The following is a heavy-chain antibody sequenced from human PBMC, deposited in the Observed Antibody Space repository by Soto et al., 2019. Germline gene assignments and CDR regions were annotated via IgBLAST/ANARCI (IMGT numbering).Heavy chain of an antibody. CDR2: ISAYNGNT. V-gene: IGHV1-18*01. CDR3: ARVKASGWINWFDP. Sequence: ASVKVSCKASGYTFTSYGISWVRQAPGQGLEWIGWISAYNGNTNYAQKLQGRVTMTTDTSTSTAYMELRSLRSDDTAVYYCARVKASGWINWFDPWGQGTLVTVSS. J-gene: IGHJ5*02. CDR1: GYTFTSYG. D-gene: IGHD6-19*01.